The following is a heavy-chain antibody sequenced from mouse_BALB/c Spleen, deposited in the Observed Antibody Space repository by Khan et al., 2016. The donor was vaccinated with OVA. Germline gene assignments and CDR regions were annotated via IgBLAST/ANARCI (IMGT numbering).Heavy chain of an antibody. CDR3: ARRAYYANWYFDV. J-gene: IGHJ1*01. CDR1: GYSITSDYA. V-gene: IGHV3-2*02. CDR2: ISYSGST. D-gene: IGHD1-1*02. Sequence: EVQLVESGPGLVKPSQSLSLTCTVTGYSITSDYAWNWIRQFPGNKLEWMGYISYSGSTSYNPSLKSRISITRDTSKNQFFLQLNSVTTGDTATYYSARRAYYANWYFDVWGAGTTVTVSS.